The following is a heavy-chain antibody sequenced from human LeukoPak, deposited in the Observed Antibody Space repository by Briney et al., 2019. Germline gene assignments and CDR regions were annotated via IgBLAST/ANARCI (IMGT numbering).Heavy chain of an antibody. D-gene: IGHD2-2*01. V-gene: IGHV4-34*01. J-gene: IGHJ3*02. CDR2: INHSGGT. CDR3: VGSSAGAEAFDI. CDR1: GASFSAYY. Sequence: SETLSLTCALYGASFSAYYWSWLRKPPGKGLEWIGEINHSGGTNYNTSLKSGVTISAETSTNQLYLKLRCATAADTALYYCVGSSAGAEAFDIWGEETMVTVSS.